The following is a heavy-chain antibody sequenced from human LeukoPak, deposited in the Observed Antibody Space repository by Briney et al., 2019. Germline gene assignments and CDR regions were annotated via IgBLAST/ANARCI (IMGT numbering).Heavy chain of an antibody. Sequence: ASVKVSCKSSGYTFTDYYMHWVQQAPGQGLQWMGWINPNSGDTNYAQNFQGRVTMTRDTSISTAYMELSRLRSGDTAFYYCARDSDSGTSWTNWFDPWGQGTLVTVSS. D-gene: IGHD1-26*01. J-gene: IGHJ5*02. V-gene: IGHV1-2*02. CDR2: INPNSGDT. CDR1: GYTFTDYY. CDR3: ARDSDSGTSWTNWFDP.